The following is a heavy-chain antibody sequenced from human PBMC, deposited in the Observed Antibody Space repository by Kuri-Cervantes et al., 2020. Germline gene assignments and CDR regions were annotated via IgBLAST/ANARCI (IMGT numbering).Heavy chain of an antibody. J-gene: IGHJ5*02. CDR1: GYTFTSYA. D-gene: IGHD3-22*01. V-gene: IGHV1-3*01. Sequence: ASVKVSCKASGYTFTSYAMHWVRRAPRQRLDWMGWINAGNGNTKYSQKFQGRVTITRNTSISTAYMELSSLRSEDTAVYYCATSSMIGENWFDPWGQGTLVTVSS. CDR3: ATSSMIGENWFDP. CDR2: INAGNGNT.